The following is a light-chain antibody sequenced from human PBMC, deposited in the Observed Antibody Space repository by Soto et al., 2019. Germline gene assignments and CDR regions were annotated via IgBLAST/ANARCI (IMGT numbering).Light chain of an antibody. V-gene: IGLV2-8*01. J-gene: IGLJ2*01. Sequence: QSALTQPPSASGSPGQSVTISCTGTNTDIGGHKYVSWYQHHPGKAPKLIICEVSERPSGVPDRFSGSKSGNAASLTVSGLQADDEAIYYCSSYTGTNNFVLFGGGTKLTVL. CDR3: SSYTGTNNFVL. CDR2: EVS. CDR1: NTDIGGHKY.